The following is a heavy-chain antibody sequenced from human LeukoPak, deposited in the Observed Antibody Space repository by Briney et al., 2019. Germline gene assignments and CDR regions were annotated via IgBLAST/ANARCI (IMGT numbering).Heavy chain of an antibody. CDR3: AREVVGATRPPYFGDAFDI. Sequence: ASVKASCKASGGTFSSYAISWVRQAPGQGLEWMGGIIPIFGTANYAQKFQGRVTITADESTSTAYMELSSLRSEDTAVYYCAREVVGATRPPYFGDAFDIWGQGTMVTVSS. V-gene: IGHV1-69*01. J-gene: IGHJ3*02. CDR2: IIPIFGTA. CDR1: GGTFSSYA. D-gene: IGHD1-26*01.